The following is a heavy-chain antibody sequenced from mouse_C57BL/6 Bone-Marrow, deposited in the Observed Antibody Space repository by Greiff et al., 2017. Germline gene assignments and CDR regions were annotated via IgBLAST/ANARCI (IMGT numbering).Heavy chain of an antibody. V-gene: IGHV1-74*01. Sequence: QVQLQQPGAELVKPGASVKVSCKASGYTFTSYWMHWVKQRPGQGLEWIGRIHPSASDTNYNQKFKGKATLTVDKSSSTAYMQLSSLTSEDSAVYYCAPIYDGYHIWYFDVWGTGTTVTVSS. CDR2: IHPSASDT. CDR1: GYTFTSYW. J-gene: IGHJ1*03. CDR3: APIYDGYHIWYFDV. D-gene: IGHD2-3*01.